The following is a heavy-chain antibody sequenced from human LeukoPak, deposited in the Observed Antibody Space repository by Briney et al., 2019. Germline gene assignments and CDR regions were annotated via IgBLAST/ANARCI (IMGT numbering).Heavy chain of an antibody. D-gene: IGHD2-15*01. Sequence: PSETLSLTCTVSGGSITSYFWDWIRQTPGKGLDWIGYASNTGTTNYNPSLKSRVTISADTSKNQVTLKLTSVTAAGTAVYCCARHLAPFCSDGTCYGGWFDPWGQGTLVTVSS. CDR2: ASNTGTT. V-gene: IGHV4-59*08. J-gene: IGHJ5*02. CDR1: GGSITSYF. CDR3: ARHLAPFCSDGTCYGGWFDP.